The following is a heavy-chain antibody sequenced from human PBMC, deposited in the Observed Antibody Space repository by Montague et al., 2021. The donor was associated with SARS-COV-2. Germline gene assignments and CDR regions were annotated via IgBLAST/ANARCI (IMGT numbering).Heavy chain of an antibody. D-gene: IGHD6-6*01. CDR3: ARAPTRPLSLDS. Sequence: SETLSLTCAVSGGSITGFSWSWVRQPAGKGLEWIGRVTTSGTTNXSPSLRSRVAMSVDTSKNQFSLNLNSVTAADTAIYYCARAPTRPLSLDSWGQGTLGTVSS. CDR2: VTTSGTT. CDR1: GGSITGFS. V-gene: IGHV4-4*07. J-gene: IGHJ4*02.